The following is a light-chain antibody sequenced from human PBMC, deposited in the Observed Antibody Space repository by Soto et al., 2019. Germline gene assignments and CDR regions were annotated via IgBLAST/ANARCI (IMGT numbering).Light chain of an antibody. CDR1: QSVGSD. CDR2: GAS. Sequence: EIVMTQSPATLSVSPGERATLSCRASQSVGSDLAWYQQKPGQAPRLVIYGASSRATGIPDRFSGSGSGTDFTLTISRLEPEDFAVYYCQQYGSSPETFGPGTKVDN. J-gene: IGKJ3*01. V-gene: IGKV3-20*01. CDR3: QQYGSSPET.